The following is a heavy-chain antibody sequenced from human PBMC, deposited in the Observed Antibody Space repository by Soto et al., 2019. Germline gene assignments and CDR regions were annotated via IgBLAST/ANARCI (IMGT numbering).Heavy chain of an antibody. Sequence: LKISCKSSGYRFNSYWIGWVRQMPGKGLECMGIIYPGDSETRYSPSFQGQVTISADKSMKTAYLQWSSLKASDTAIYYCARRIVGATAGFDYWGQGTLVTVSS. D-gene: IGHD1-26*01. CDR3: ARRIVGATAGFDY. J-gene: IGHJ4*02. CDR2: IYPGDSET. V-gene: IGHV5-51*01. CDR1: GYRFNSYW.